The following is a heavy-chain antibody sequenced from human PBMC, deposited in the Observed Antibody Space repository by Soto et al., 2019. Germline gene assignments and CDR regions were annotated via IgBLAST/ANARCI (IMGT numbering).Heavy chain of an antibody. V-gene: IGHV4-31*03. D-gene: IGHD1-7*01. J-gene: IGHJ5*02. CDR3: ARDAVISWNYGGNWFDP. CDR2: IYYSGST. CDR1: GGSISSGGYY. Sequence: QVQLQESGPGLVKPSQTLSLTCTVSGGSISSGGYYWSWIRQHPGKGLEWIGYIYYSGSTYYNPSLKSRVTISGDTSTNQFSLKLSSVAAADTAVYYCARDAVISWNYGGNWFDPWGQGTLVTVSS.